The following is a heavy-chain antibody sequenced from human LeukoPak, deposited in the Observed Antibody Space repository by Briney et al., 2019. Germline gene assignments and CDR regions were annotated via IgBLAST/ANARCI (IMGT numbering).Heavy chain of an antibody. CDR2: IKQDGSEK. J-gene: IGHJ4*02. D-gene: IGHD2-15*01. Sequence: GGSLRLSCAVSGFTSSSYWMSRVRQAPGKGLEWVANIKQDGSEKYYVDSVKGRFTSSRDNAKNSLYLQMNSLRAEDTAVYYCARAPYCIGGSCRFDYWGQGTLVTVSS. CDR1: GFTSSSYW. V-gene: IGHV3-7*03. CDR3: ARAPYCIGGSCRFDY.